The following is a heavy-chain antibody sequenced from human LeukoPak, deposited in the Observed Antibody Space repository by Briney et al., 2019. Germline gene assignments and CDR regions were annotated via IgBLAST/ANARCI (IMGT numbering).Heavy chain of an antibody. CDR3: ATKSGYSSSWYDPKRFDY. V-gene: IGHV1-69*06. CDR1: GGTLRSYA. D-gene: IGHD6-13*01. Sequence: GASVKVSCKASGGTLRSYAISWVRQAPGQGLEWMGGIIPMYGTTNYAQKFQGRVTMTEDTSTDTAYMELSSLRSEDTAVYYCATKSGYSSSWYDPKRFDYWGQGTLVTVSS. CDR2: IIPMYGTT. J-gene: IGHJ4*02.